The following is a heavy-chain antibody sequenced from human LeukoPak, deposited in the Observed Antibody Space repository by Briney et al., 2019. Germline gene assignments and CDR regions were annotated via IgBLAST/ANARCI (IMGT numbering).Heavy chain of an antibody. V-gene: IGHV3-66*02. CDR2: IYGGGST. J-gene: IGHJ6*03. Sequence: GGSLRLSCAASGFTVSSNYMSWVPQAPGKGLEGVSVIYGGGSTYYADSVKGRFTISRDNSKNTLYLQMNSLRAEDAAVYYCARVWSGYDLYYYYMDVWGKGTTVTVSS. CDR1: GFTVSSNY. D-gene: IGHD5-12*01. CDR3: ARVWSGYDLYYYYMDV.